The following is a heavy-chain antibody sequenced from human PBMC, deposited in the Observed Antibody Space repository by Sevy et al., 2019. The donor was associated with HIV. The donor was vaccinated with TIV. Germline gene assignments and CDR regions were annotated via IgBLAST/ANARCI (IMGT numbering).Heavy chain of an antibody. J-gene: IGHJ6*02. CDR3: AIPRGGRWFGELFDYYYYYGMDV. D-gene: IGHD3-10*01. CDR1: GYTFTSYG. Sequence: ASVKVSCKASGYTFTSYGISWVRQAPGQGLEWMGWISAYNGNTNYAQKLQGRVTMNTDTSTSTAYMELRSLRSDDTAVYYCAIPRGGRWFGELFDYYYYYGMDVWGQGTTVTVSS. CDR2: ISAYNGNT. V-gene: IGHV1-18*01.